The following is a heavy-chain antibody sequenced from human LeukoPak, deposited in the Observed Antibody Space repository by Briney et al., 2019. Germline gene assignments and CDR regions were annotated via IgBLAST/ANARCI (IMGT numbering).Heavy chain of an antibody. Sequence: ASVKVSCKASGYTFTSYGISWVRQAPGQGLELMGWINTNTGNPTYAQGFTGRFVFSLDTSVSTVYLQISSLKAEDTAVYYCARDYTLTLGTTTYFQHWGQGTLVTVSS. CDR2: INTNTGNP. J-gene: IGHJ1*01. V-gene: IGHV7-4-1*02. D-gene: IGHD1-7*01. CDR1: GYTFTSYG. CDR3: ARDYTLTLGTTTYFQH.